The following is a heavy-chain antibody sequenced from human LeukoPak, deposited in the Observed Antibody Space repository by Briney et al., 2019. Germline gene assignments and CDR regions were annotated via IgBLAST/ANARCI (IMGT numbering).Heavy chain of an antibody. CDR3: AGLAEFYSGGRLPAFDY. CDR1: GGSIRSSSYY. J-gene: IGHJ4*02. CDR2: IYYSGST. Sequence: PSETLSLTCTVSGGSIRSSSYYWGWIRQPPGKGLEWIGSIYYSGSTYYNPSLKSRVTISVDTSKNQFSLKLSSVTAADTAVYYCAGLAEFYSGGRLPAFDYWGQGTLVTVSS. D-gene: IGHD1-26*01. V-gene: IGHV4-39*01.